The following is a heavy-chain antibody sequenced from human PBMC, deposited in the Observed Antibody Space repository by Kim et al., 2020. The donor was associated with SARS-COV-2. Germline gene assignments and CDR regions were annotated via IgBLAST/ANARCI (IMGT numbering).Heavy chain of an antibody. CDR3: ASPFDY. Sequence: NHSGSTNYNPSLKSRVTISVDTSKNQFSLKLSSVTAADTAVYYCASPFDYWGQGTLVTVSS. CDR2: NHSGST. V-gene: IGHV4-34*01. J-gene: IGHJ4*02.